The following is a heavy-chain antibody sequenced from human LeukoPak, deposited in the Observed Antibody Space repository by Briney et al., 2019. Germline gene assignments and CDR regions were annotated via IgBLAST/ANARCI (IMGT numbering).Heavy chain of an antibody. CDR1: GFTFSSYG. CDR3: ARGDGGLWFGELFGYYYGMDV. J-gene: IGHJ6*04. CDR2: IWYDGSNK. Sequence: GGSLRLSCAASGFTFSSYGMHWVRQAPGKGLEWVAVIWYDGSNKYYADSVKGRFTISRDNSKNTLYLQMNSLRAEDTAVYYRARGDGGLWFGELFGYYYGMDVWGKGTTVTVSS. D-gene: IGHD3-10*01. V-gene: IGHV3-33*01.